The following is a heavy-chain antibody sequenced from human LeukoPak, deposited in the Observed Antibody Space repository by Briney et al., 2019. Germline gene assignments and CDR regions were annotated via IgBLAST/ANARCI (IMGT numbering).Heavy chain of an antibody. D-gene: IGHD6-6*01. CDR3: AKKLGSSPGDFFDY. CDR2: INDNGGGT. V-gene: IGHV3-23*01. Sequence: GGSPRLSCAASGFIFSRYAMSWVRQAPGKGLEWVSDINDNGGGTFYADSVKGRFTVSRDNSKNTLYMQMNSLRGGDTAVYYCAKKLGSSPGDFFDYWGQGTLVTVSS. J-gene: IGHJ4*02. CDR1: GFIFSRYA.